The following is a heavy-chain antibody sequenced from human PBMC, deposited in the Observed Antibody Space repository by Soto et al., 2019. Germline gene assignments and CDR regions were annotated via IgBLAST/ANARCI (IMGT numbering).Heavy chain of an antibody. Sequence: SETLSLTCAVYGGSFSGYYWSWIRQPPGKGLEWIGEINHSGSTNYNPSLKSRVTISVDTSKNQFSLKLSSVTAAYTAVYYCAREWYRCSSSSCLNWFYDWGQGTLVTVSS. CDR2: INHSGST. CDR3: AREWYRCSSSSCLNWFYD. D-gene: IGHD2-2*01. V-gene: IGHV4-34*01. J-gene: IGHJ5*02. CDR1: GGSFSGYY.